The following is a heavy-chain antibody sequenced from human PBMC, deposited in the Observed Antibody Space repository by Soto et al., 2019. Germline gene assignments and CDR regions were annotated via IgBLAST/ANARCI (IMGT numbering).Heavy chain of an antibody. CDR3: AKDLGNWNLIFDY. D-gene: IGHD1-7*01. J-gene: IGHJ4*02. V-gene: IGHV3-30*18. Sequence: GGSLRLSCAASGFTFSSYGMHWVRQAPGKGLEWVAVISYDGSNKYYADSVKGRFTISRDNSKNTLYLQMNSLRAEDTVLYYCAKDLGNWNLIFDYWGQGTLVPVSS. CDR2: ISYDGSNK. CDR1: GFTFSSYG.